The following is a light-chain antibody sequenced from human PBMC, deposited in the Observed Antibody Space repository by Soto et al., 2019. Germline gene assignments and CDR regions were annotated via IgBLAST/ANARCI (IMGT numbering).Light chain of an antibody. J-gene: IGKJ1*01. CDR2: DAS. CDR3: QQYVSSPWT. Sequence: EIVLTQSPATLSLSPGERATLSCRASQSVGVYLAWYQQKPGQAPRLLIYDASNRATGIPARFSGSGSGTDFILTISRLEPEDFAVYYCQQYVSSPWTFGQGTKVEIK. V-gene: IGKV3-11*01. CDR1: QSVGVY.